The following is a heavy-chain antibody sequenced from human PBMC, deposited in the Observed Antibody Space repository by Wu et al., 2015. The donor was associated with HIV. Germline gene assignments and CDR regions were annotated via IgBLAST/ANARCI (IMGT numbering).Heavy chain of an antibody. J-gene: IGHJ4*02. V-gene: IGHV1-18*01. CDR2: INANNGNR. Sequence: QVQLVQSGTEVKKPGASVKVSCKASGYTFISYGISWLRQAPGQGLEWVGWINANNGNRNYAQKFQGRVTMTRDTSISTAYMELSRLRSDDTAVYYCASAIHDPPNTVSWDRWGQGTLVTVSS. CDR3: ASAIHDPPNTVSWDR. D-gene: IGHD2/OR15-2a*01. CDR1: GYTFISYG.